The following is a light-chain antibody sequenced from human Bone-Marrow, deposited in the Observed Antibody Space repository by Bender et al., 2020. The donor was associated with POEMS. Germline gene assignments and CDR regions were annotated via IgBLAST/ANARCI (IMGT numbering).Light chain of an antibody. CDR2: DVS. CDR3: CSYEGTYTWV. J-gene: IGLJ3*02. V-gene: IGLV2-11*01. CDR1: SSDVDGYNF. Sequence: QSALTQPASVSGSPGQTITISCTGTSSDVDGYNFVSWHQQQPGKAPKLIIYDVSKRPSGVPDRFSGSKSDNTASLTISGLQAEDEAEYYCCSYEGTYTWVFGGGTKLTVL.